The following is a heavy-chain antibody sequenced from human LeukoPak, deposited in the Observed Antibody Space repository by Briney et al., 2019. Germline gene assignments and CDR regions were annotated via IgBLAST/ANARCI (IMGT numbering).Heavy chain of an antibody. CDR2: IDRSEST. V-gene: IGHV4-34*01. CDR3: ARDLESGSYEHYFDY. D-gene: IGHD1-26*01. CDR1: GGSFSDYY. Sequence: SETLSLTCAVYGGSFSDYYWTWIRQPPGKGLEWIGEIDRSESTNYNPSLKSRVTISVDTSKNQFSLQLNSVTPEDTAVYYCARDLESGSYEHYFDYWGQGTLVTVSS. J-gene: IGHJ4*02.